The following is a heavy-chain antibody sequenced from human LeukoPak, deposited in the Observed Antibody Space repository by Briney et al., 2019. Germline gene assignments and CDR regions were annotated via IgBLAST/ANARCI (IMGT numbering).Heavy chain of an antibody. Sequence: GGSLRLSCAASGFTVSSNHMSWVRQAPGKGLEWVSVIYSGGSTYYADSVKGRFTISRDNSKNTLYLQMNSLRAEDTAVYYCAKGVLGYCSSTTCYAYDCWGQGTLVTVSS. J-gene: IGHJ4*02. D-gene: IGHD2-2*01. CDR2: IYSGGST. V-gene: IGHV3-53*01. CDR3: AKGVLGYCSSTTCYAYDC. CDR1: GFTVSSNH.